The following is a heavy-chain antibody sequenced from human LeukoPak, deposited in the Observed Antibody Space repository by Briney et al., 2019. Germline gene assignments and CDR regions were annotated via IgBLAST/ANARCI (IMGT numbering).Heavy chain of an antibody. CDR3: VRLTAAGRRTDFDY. J-gene: IGHJ4*02. V-gene: IGHV3-9*01. CDR1: GFTFDEYA. D-gene: IGHD6-13*01. Sequence: GRSLRLSCAASGFTFDEYAMHWVRLVPGKGLEWVSGIGWNSASIGYADSVKGRFTISRDNSKNTLYLQVNSLRTEDTAVYYCVRLTAAGRRTDFDYWGQGTLVTVSS. CDR2: IGWNSASI.